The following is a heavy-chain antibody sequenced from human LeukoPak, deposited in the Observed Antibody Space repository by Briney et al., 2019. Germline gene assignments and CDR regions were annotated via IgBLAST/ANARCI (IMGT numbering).Heavy chain of an antibody. J-gene: IGHJ4*02. CDR2: IDPSDSYT. CDR3: ARLSYYYDSSGYQIDY. Sequence: GESLRISCKGSGYSFTSYWISRVRQMPGKGLEWMGRIDPSDSYTNYSPSFQGHVTISADKSISTAYLQWSSLKASDTAMYYCARLSYYYDSSGYQIDYWGQGTLVTVSS. CDR1: GYSFTSYW. V-gene: IGHV5-10-1*01. D-gene: IGHD3-22*01.